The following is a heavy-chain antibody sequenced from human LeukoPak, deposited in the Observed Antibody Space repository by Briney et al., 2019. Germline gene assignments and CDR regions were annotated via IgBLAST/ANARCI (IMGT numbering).Heavy chain of an antibody. CDR3: ARDPDMVRGVNFDY. J-gene: IGHJ4*02. CDR2: INQDGSEK. D-gene: IGHD3-10*01. V-gene: IGHV3-7*03. Sequence: GGPLRLSCAASGLTFSSHWMNWVRQAPGKGLEWVANINQDGSEKYYVDSVKGRFTISRDNTKNSLYLQMNSLRAEDTAVYYCARDPDMVRGVNFDYWGQGTLVTVSS. CDR1: GLTFSSHW.